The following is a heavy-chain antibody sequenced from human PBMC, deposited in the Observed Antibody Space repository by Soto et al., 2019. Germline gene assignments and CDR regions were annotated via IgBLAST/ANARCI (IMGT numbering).Heavy chain of an antibody. CDR2: ISYDGSNK. Sequence: QVQMVEYGGGVVQHGRSPRLSCAASGFTFSSYGMHWVRQAPGTWLERVAVISYDGSNKYYADSVKGRFTVSREKCKNALYLQMDSLRAEDTAVYYCAKDRVIAAANKLYCDYGMDVWGHGTTVTVSS. D-gene: IGHD6-13*01. CDR3: AKDRVIAAANKLYCDYGMDV. CDR1: GFTFSSYG. V-gene: IGHV3-30*18. J-gene: IGHJ6*02.